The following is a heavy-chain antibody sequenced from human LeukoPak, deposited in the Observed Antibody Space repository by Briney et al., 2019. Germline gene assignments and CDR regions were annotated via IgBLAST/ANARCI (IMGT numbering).Heavy chain of an antibody. CDR3: AKDFDGFGELWGTFDY. J-gene: IGHJ4*02. D-gene: IGHD3-10*01. V-gene: IGHV3-23*01. CDR1: GFTFSSYA. CDR2: ISGSGGST. Sequence: TGGSLRLSCAASGFTFSSYAMSWVRQAPGKGLEWVSAISGSGGSTYYADSVKGRFTISRDNSKNTLYLQMNSLRAEDTAVYYCAKDFDGFGELWGTFDYWGQGTLVTVSS.